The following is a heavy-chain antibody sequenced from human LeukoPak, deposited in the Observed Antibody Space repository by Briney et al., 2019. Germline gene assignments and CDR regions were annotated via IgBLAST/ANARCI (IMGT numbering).Heavy chain of an antibody. J-gene: IGHJ4*02. CDR2: ISSSSSYI. CDR3: ARGNDYYDSSGYYY. V-gene: IGHV3-21*01. Sequence: KTGGSLRLSCAASGFTFSSYEMNWVRQAPGKGLEWVSFISSSSSYIYYADSVKGRFTISRDNAKNSLYLQVNSLRAEDTAVYYCARGNDYYDSSGYYYWGQGTLVTVSS. CDR1: GFTFSSYE. D-gene: IGHD3-22*01.